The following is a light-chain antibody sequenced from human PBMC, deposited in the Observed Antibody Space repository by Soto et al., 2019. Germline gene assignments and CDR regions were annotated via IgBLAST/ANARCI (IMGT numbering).Light chain of an antibody. CDR3: SSYTSGSTPYV. J-gene: IGLJ1*01. CDR2: EVT. V-gene: IGLV2-14*01. CDR1: SSDFYGFNY. Sequence: QSVLTQPASVSGSPGQSITISCTGTSSDFYGFNYVSWYQQLPGKVPKLLIYEVTSRPPGVSNRFSGSKSGDTASLTISGLLAEDEAYYYCSSYTSGSTPYVFGTGTKVTVL.